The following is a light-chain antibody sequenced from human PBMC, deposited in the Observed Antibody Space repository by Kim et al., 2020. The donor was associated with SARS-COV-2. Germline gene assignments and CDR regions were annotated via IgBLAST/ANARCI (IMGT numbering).Light chain of an antibody. V-gene: IGLV2-8*01. Sequence: QSALTQPPSASGSPGQSVTISCTGTSSDVGGYNYVSWYQQHPGKAPKRMIYEVSKRPSGVPDRFSGSKSGNTASLTVSGLQAEDEADYYCSSYAGSNFFVVFGGGTQLTVL. J-gene: IGLJ2*01. CDR2: EVS. CDR1: SSDVGGYNY. CDR3: SSYAGSNFFVV.